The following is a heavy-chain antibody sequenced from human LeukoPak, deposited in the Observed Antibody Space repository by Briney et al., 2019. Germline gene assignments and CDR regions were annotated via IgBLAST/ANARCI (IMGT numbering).Heavy chain of an antibody. D-gene: IGHD6-13*01. Sequence: GGSLRLSCAASGFTFSSYEMNWVRQAPGKGLEWVSYISSSGSTIYYADSVKGRFTISRDNAKNSLYLQMNSLRAEDTAVYYCARGDITAPNYWGQGTLVTVSS. J-gene: IGHJ4*02. CDR1: GFTFSSYE. CDR3: ARGDITAPNY. V-gene: IGHV3-48*03. CDR2: ISSSGSTI.